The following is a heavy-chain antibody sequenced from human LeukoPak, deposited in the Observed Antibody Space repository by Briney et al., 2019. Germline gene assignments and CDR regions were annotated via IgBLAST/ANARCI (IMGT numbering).Heavy chain of an antibody. D-gene: IGHD3-3*01. CDR2: IYYSGST. Sequence: SETLSLTCTVSGGSISSYYWSWIRQPPGKGLEWIGYIYYSGSTNYNPSLKSRITISVDTSKNQFSLKLSSVTAADTAVYYCARVGALDYDFYYMDVWGKGTTVTVSS. J-gene: IGHJ6*03. V-gene: IGHV4-59*01. CDR3: ARVGALDYDFYYMDV. CDR1: GGSISSYY.